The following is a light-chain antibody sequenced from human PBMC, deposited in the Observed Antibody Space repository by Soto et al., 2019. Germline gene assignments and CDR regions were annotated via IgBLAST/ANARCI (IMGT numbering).Light chain of an antibody. CDR1: QYVRNW. V-gene: IGKV1-5*03. J-gene: IGKJ1*01. CDR2: KAS. Sequence: DIQMTQSPSTLSASVRDGVTISCRASQYVRNWLAWYQQKLGKAPRLLISKASSLQDGVPSRFSGSGSRTQFTLNVTSRQPDDVATYYFQQYNTFSRTFGQGTWVDIK. CDR3: QQYNTFSRT.